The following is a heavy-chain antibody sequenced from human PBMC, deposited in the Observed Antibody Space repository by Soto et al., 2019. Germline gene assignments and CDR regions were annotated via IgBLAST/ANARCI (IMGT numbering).Heavy chain of an antibody. J-gene: IGHJ6*02. D-gene: IGHD3-3*01. CDR3: ARLYYDYV. Sequence: SLRLSCAASGFTFGTYSMNWVRQAAGKGLEWIAYISYDSDTIQYADSVKGRFTISRDNAKNSLYLQMNSLRDEDTAVYYCARLYYDYVWGQGTTVTVSS. CDR1: GFTFGTYS. CDR2: ISYDSDTI. V-gene: IGHV3-48*02.